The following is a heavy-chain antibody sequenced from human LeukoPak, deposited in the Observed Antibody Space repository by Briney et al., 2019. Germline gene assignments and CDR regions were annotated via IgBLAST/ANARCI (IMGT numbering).Heavy chain of an antibody. CDR1: GFTFSSYS. CDR3: ARAGPRYCSSTSCYDDAFDI. CDR2: ISSGSSYI. V-gene: IGHV3-21*01. D-gene: IGHD2-2*01. Sequence: PGGSLRLSCAASGFTFSSYSMNWVRQAPGKGLEWVSSISSGSSYIYYADSVKGRFTISRDNAKNSLYLQMNSLRAEDTAVYYCARAGPRYCSSTSCYDDAFDIWGQGTMVTVSS. J-gene: IGHJ3*02.